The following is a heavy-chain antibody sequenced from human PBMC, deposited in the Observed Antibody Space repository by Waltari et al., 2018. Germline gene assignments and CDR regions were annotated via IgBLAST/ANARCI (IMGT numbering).Heavy chain of an antibody. Sequence: EVQLLESGGGLVQPGGSLRLSCAASGFTFSSYAMSWVRQAPGKGLEWVSVIYSGGSSTSYADSVKGRFTISRDNSKNTLYLQMNSLRAEDTAVYYCAKDKGRGLFDYWGQGTLVTVSS. CDR2: IYSGGSST. V-gene: IGHV3-23*03. CDR3: AKDKGRGLFDY. J-gene: IGHJ4*02. CDR1: GFTFSSYA.